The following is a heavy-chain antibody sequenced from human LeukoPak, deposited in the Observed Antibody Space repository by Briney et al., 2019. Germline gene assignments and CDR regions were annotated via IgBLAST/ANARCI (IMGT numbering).Heavy chain of an antibody. CDR3: TRDHITSWQIDF. J-gene: IGHJ4*02. Sequence: GGSLRLSCEGSGFTFSNYWMSWVRQAPGKGLEWVANIQQHGSETYYGDSVKGRFTISRDNSKNTVSLQMNSLRVEDTAVYYCTRDHITSWQIDFWGQGTMVTVSS. CDR2: IQQHGSET. V-gene: IGHV3-7*03. CDR1: GFTFSNYW. D-gene: IGHD2-2*01.